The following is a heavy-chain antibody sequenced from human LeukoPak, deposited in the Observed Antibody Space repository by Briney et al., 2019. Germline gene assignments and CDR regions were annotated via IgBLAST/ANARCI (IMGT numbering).Heavy chain of an antibody. D-gene: IGHD2-2*01. Sequence: EPGGSLRLSCAASGFTFSSYAMSWVRQAPGKGLEWVSAISGSGGSTHYADSVKGRFTISRDNSKNTLYLQMNSLRAEDTAVYYCARDLGYCSSTSCFHDAFDIWGQGTMVTVSS. CDR2: ISGSGGST. V-gene: IGHV3-23*01. J-gene: IGHJ3*02. CDR3: ARDLGYCSSTSCFHDAFDI. CDR1: GFTFSSYA.